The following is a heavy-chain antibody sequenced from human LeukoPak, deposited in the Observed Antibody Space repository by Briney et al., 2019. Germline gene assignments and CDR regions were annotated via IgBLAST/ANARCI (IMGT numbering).Heavy chain of an antibody. D-gene: IGHD3-10*01. V-gene: IGHV1-3*01. Sequence: ASVKVSCKASGYTFTSYAMHWVRQAPGQRLEWMGWINAGNGDTKYSQKFQGRVTITRDTSASTAYMELSSLRSEDTAVYYCARVYGFGELSPIDYWGQGTLVTVSS. CDR3: ARVYGFGELSPIDY. J-gene: IGHJ4*02. CDR2: INAGNGDT. CDR1: GYTFTSYA.